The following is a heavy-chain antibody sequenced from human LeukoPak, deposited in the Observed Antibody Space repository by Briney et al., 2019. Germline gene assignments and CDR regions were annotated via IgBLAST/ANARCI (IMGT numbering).Heavy chain of an antibody. Sequence: SETLSLTCTVSGGSISSGDYYWSWIRQPPGKGLEWIGYIYYSGSTYYNPSLKSRVTISVDTSKNQFSLKLSSVTAADTAVYYCASRLKAAAGKFDYWGQGTLVTVSS. J-gene: IGHJ4*02. D-gene: IGHD6-13*01. V-gene: IGHV4-30-4*01. CDR2: IYYSGST. CDR3: ASRLKAAAGKFDY. CDR1: GGSISSGDYY.